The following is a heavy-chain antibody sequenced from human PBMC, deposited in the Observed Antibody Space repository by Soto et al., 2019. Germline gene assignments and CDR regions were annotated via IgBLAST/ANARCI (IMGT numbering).Heavy chain of an antibody. J-gene: IGHJ5*02. CDR1: GFTFSSYG. D-gene: IGHD2-2*01. Sequence: LRLSCAASGFTFSSYGMHWVRQAPGKGLEWVAVISYDGSNKYYADSVKGRFTISRDNSKNTLYLQMNSLRAEDTAVYYCAKTFCSSTSCYEIDPWGQGTLVTVSS. CDR2: ISYDGSNK. V-gene: IGHV3-30*18. CDR3: AKTFCSSTSCYEIDP.